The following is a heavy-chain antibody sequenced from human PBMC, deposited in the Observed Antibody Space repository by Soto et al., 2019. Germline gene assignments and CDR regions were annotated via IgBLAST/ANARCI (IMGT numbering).Heavy chain of an antibody. V-gene: IGHV4-39*01. CDR3: ARGASDIVVVPAAMPPYYYYMDV. CDR1: GGSISSSSYY. Sequence: SETLSLTCTVSGGSISSSSYYWGWIRQPPGKGLEWIGSIYYSGSTYYNPSLKSRVTISVDTSKNQFSLKLSSVTAADTAVYYCARGASDIVVVPAAMPPYYYYMDVWGKGTTVTVSS. CDR2: IYYSGST. D-gene: IGHD2-2*01. J-gene: IGHJ6*03.